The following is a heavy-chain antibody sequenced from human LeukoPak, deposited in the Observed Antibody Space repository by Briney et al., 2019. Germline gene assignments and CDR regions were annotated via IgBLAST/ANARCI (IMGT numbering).Heavy chain of an antibody. CDR1: GYTFTGYY. V-gene: IGHV1-18*04. Sequence: ASVKVSCKASGYTFTGYYMHWVRQAPGQGLEWMGWISAYNGNTNYAQKLQGRVTMTTDTSTSTAYMELRSLRSDDTAVYYCARDLGYCSGGSCYSFSYWGQGTLVTVSS. D-gene: IGHD2-15*01. CDR2: ISAYNGNT. CDR3: ARDLGYCSGGSCYSFSY. J-gene: IGHJ4*02.